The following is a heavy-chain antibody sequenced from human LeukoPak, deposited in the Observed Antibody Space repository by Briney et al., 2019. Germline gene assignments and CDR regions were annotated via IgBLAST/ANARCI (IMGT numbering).Heavy chain of an antibody. J-gene: IGHJ3*02. Sequence: PGGSLRLSCASSGFTVSNNYMSWVRQAPGKGLEWVSVMYSGGSTNYADSVKGRFIVSRDDSKNILDLRMNSLKAEDTAVYYCARGNYASTGPGALDIWGQGTKVTVSS. V-gene: IGHV3-53*01. CDR3: ARGNYASTGPGALDI. CDR1: GFTVSNNY. D-gene: IGHD3-22*01. CDR2: MYSGGST.